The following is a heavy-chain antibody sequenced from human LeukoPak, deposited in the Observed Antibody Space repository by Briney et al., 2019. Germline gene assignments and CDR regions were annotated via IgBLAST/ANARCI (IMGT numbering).Heavy chain of an antibody. CDR2: MSYDGTNK. V-gene: IGHV3-30*18. D-gene: IGHD3-10*01. CDR1: GFTFSSYG. CDR3: AKDLDHGSGSYGGSDY. Sequence: GRSLRLSCAASGFTFSSYGMHWVRQAPGKGLEWVAVMSYDGTNKYYADSVKGRFTISRDNSKNTLYLQMNNLRPEDTAVYYCAKDLDHGSGSYGGSDYWGQGTLVTVPS. J-gene: IGHJ4*02.